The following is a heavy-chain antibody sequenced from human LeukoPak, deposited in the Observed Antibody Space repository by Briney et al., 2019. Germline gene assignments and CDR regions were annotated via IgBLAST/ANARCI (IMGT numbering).Heavy chain of an antibody. J-gene: IGHJ5*02. Sequence: ASVKVSCKASGYTFTSYAMNWVRQAPGQGLEWMGWISAYNGNTNYAQKLQGRVTMTTDTSTSTAYMELRSLRSDDTAVYYCARDTPSYYAGSGKNLWGQGTLVTVSS. CDR1: GYTFTSYA. CDR2: ISAYNGNT. D-gene: IGHD3-10*01. CDR3: ARDTPSYYAGSGKNL. V-gene: IGHV1-18*01.